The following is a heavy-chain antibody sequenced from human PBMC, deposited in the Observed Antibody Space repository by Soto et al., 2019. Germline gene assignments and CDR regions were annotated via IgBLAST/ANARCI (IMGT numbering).Heavy chain of an antibody. CDR2: IYYTGST. Sequence: PSETLSLTCTVSGASISSYSWNWIRQPPGKGLEWIGCIYYTGSTNYNASLKSRVTISVDTSKNQFSLKVTSVTAADTAVYYCARHNYGGKSWDNWFDPWGQGTLVTVSS. J-gene: IGHJ5*02. CDR3: ARHNYGGKSWDNWFDP. V-gene: IGHV4-59*08. CDR1: GASISSYS. D-gene: IGHD2-15*01.